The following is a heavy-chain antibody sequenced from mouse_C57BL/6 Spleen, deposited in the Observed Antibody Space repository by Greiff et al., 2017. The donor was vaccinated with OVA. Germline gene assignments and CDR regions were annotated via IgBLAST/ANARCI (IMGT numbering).Heavy chain of an antibody. CDR2: IDPSDSYT. Sequence: QVQLQQPGAELVKPGASVKLSCKASGYTFTSYWMQWVKQRPGQGLEWIGEIDPSDSYTNYNQKFKGKATLTVDTSSSTAYMQLSSLTSEDSAVYYCAREEGDYAMDYWGQGTSVTVSS. J-gene: IGHJ4*01. CDR3: AREEGDYAMDY. CDR1: GYTFTSYW. V-gene: IGHV1-50*01.